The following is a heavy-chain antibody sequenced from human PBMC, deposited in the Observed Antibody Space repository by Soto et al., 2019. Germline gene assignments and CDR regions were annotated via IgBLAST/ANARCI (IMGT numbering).Heavy chain of an antibody. CDR1: GGSISSGGYY. D-gene: IGHD2-15*01. V-gene: IGHV4-31*03. Sequence: QVQLQESGPGLVKPSQTLSLTCTVSGGSISSGGYYWSWIRQHPGKGLEWIGYIYYSGSTYYNPSLKSRVTISVDTSKNQFSLKLSSVTAADTAVYYCARVGLGYCSGGSCYSAELSRYYYGMDVWGQGTTVTVSS. CDR2: IYYSGST. CDR3: ARVGLGYCSGGSCYSAELSRYYYGMDV. J-gene: IGHJ6*02.